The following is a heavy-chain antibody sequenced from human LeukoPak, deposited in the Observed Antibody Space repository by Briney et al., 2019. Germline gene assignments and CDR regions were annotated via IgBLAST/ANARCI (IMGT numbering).Heavy chain of an antibody. J-gene: IGHJ4*02. CDR2: IRSKPNNYAT. Sequence: GGSLRLSCAASGFTFSGSAMHWVRQASGKGLEWLGRIRSKPNNYATAYAASVKDRFTISRDNAKNTLYLQMNSLRAEDTAVYYCARVPNYYDSSGGFDYWGQGTLVTVSS. V-gene: IGHV3-73*01. CDR1: GFTFSGSA. CDR3: ARVPNYYDSSGGFDY. D-gene: IGHD3-22*01.